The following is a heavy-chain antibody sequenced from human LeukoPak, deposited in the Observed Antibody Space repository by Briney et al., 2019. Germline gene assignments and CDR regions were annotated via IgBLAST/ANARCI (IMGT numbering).Heavy chain of an antibody. Sequence: ASVKVSCKASGGTFSSYAISWMRQAPGQGLEWMGGIIPIFGTANYAQKFQGRVTITADESTSTAYMELSSLRSEDTAVYYCARAPPNYYDSSGYYPGYYYYGMDVWGQGTTVTVS. V-gene: IGHV1-69*13. CDR2: IIPIFGTA. CDR3: ARAPPNYYDSSGYYPGYYYYGMDV. J-gene: IGHJ6*02. D-gene: IGHD3-22*01. CDR1: GGTFSSYA.